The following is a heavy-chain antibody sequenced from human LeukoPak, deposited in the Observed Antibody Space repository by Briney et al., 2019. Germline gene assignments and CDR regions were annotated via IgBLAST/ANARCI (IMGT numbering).Heavy chain of an antibody. CDR3: AREGVGY. D-gene: IGHD3-10*01. V-gene: IGHV1-69*04. CDR2: IIPILGIA. CDR1: GGTLSSYA. Sequence: GSSVKVSCKASGGTLSSYAISWVRQAPGQGLEWMGRIIPILGIANYAQKFQGRVTITADKSTSTAYMELSSLRSEDTAVYYCAREGVGYWGQGTLVTVSS. J-gene: IGHJ4*02.